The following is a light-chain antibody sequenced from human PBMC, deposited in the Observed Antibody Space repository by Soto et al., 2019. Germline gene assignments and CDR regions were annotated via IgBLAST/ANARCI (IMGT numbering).Light chain of an antibody. CDR2: GAS. V-gene: IGKV3-15*01. CDR3: QQRHMWPIT. Sequence: EIVMTQSPATLSVSPGERATLSCRASQSVSSNLAWYQQKPGQAPRLLIYGASTRATGIPARFSGSGSGTDFTLTISSLAPEDSAVYYCQQRHMWPITFGQGTRLEIK. CDR1: QSVSSN. J-gene: IGKJ5*01.